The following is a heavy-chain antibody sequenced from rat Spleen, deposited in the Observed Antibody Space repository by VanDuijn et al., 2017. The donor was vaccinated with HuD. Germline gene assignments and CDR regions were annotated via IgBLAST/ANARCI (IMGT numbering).Heavy chain of an antibody. CDR2: ITYDGSVT. CDR3: ARPSYGYPFAY. CDR1: GFTFSDYA. V-gene: IGHV5-17*01. D-gene: IGHD1-7*01. Sequence: EVQLVESGGGLVQPGNSLQLSCAASGFTFSDYAMAWARQSPKKGLEWVATITYDGSVTYYRDSVKGRFTISRDNAKTTLYLQMDSLRSEDTATYYCARPSYGYPFAYWGQGTLVTVSS. J-gene: IGHJ3*01.